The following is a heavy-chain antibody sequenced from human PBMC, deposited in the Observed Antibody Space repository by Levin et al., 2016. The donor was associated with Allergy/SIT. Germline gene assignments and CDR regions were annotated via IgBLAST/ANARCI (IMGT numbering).Heavy chain of an antibody. CDR2: INHSGST. D-gene: IGHD5-12*01. CDR1: GGSFSGYY. CDR3: ASLRDNEYSGYDSELWFDP. Sequence: SQTLSLTCAVYGGSFSGYYWSWIRQPPGKGLEWIGEINHSGSTNYNPSLKSRVTISVDTSKNQFSLKLSSVTAADTAVYYCASLRDNEYSGYDSELWFDPWGQGTLVTVSS. J-gene: IGHJ5*02. V-gene: IGHV4-34*01.